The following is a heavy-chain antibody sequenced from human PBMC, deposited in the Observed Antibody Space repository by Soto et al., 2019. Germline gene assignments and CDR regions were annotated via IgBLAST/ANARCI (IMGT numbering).Heavy chain of an antibody. CDR3: ARIQDYVWGSYPYDV. V-gene: IGHV2-26*01. CDR2: IFSNDEK. D-gene: IGHD3-16*02. J-gene: IGHJ4*02. CDR1: GFSLNDARVG. Sequence: SGPTLVNPTETLTLTCTVSGFSLNDARVGVSWIRQPPGRALEWLAHIFSNDEKSYSTSLYNRLTISKDTSKSQVVLTMTNMGPVDTATYFCARIQDYVWGSYPYDVWGQGSLVTVSS.